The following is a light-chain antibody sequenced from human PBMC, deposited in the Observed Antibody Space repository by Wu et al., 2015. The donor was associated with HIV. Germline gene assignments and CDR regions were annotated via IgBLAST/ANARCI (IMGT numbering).Light chain of an antibody. CDR2: DAS. CDR3: QQRSNWYS. CDR1: QTISYY. J-gene: IGKJ2*03. V-gene: IGKV3-11*01. Sequence: EIVLTQSPATLSLSPGERATLSCRASQTISYYLAWYQQKPGQAPRLLIYDASNRATGIPARFSGSGSGTDFTLTINSLEPEDFAVYYCQQRSNWYSFGQGTKLEIK.